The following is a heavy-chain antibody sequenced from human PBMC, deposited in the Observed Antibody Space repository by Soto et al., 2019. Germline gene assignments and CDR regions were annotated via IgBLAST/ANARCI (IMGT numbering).Heavy chain of an antibody. V-gene: IGHV4-59*05. CDR3: AKLVRDDVRRSDLDH. Sequence: SETLSLTCTVSGASINDYYWSWIRQTPGKGLEWMGTFYYSGTTSQNPPLRSRITISGDTSRNQFSLNLRSVTAADSGVYYCAKLVRDDVRRSDLDHWGQGTLVTVSS. CDR1: GASINDYY. CDR2: FYYSGTT. J-gene: IGHJ4*02. D-gene: IGHD3-10*02.